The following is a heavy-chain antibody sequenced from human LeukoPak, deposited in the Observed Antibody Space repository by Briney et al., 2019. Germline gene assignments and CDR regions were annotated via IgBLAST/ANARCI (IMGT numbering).Heavy chain of an antibody. CDR1: GFTFSNYN. D-gene: IGHD1-26*01. J-gene: IGHJ6*03. CDR2: ITRGSIYT. V-gene: IGHV3-21*01. CDR3: ARDPYNGSYGDDYYYYMDV. Sequence: GGSLRLSCAAYGFTFSNYNMNWVRQTPGKGLEWVSSITRGSIYTFYADSVKGRFTISRDNAKNSLFLQMNSLRAEDTAVYYCARDPYNGSYGDDYYYYMDVWGKGTTVTISS.